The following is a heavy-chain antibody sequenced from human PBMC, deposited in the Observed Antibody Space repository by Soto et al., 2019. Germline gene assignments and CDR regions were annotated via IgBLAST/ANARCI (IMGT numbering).Heavy chain of an antibody. CDR3: AKSKSTFPGGSYYFDY. Sequence: PGGSLRLSCAASGFTFSSYAMSWVRQAPGKGLEWVSAISGSGGSTYYADSVKGRFTISRDNSKNTLYPQMNSLRAEDTAVYYCAKSKSTFPGGSYYFDYWGPGTLLTVSS. CDR2: ISGSGGST. D-gene: IGHD3-16*01. J-gene: IGHJ4*02. V-gene: IGHV3-23*01. CDR1: GFTFSSYA.